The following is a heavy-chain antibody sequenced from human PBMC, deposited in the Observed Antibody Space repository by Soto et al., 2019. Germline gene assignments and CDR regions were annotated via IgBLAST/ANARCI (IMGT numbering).Heavy chain of an antibody. CDR2: IIPIFGTA. CDR1: GGTFSSYA. D-gene: IGHD3-22*01. Sequence: QVQLMQSGAEVKKPGSSVKVSCKASGGTFSSYAISWVRQAPGQGLEWMGGIIPIFGTANYAQKFQGRVTITADESTSTAYMELSSLSSEDTAVYYCARVWRSDYYDSSGYYDYWGQGTLVTVSS. CDR3: ARVWRSDYYDSSGYYDY. J-gene: IGHJ4*02. V-gene: IGHV1-69*12.